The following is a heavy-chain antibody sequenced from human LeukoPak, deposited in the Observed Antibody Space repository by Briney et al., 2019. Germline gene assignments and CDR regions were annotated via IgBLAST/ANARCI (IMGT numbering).Heavy chain of an antibody. D-gene: IGHD4/OR15-4a*01. Sequence: GGSLRLSCAASGFTFSSYGMHWVRQAPGKGLEWVAFIRYDGSNKYYADSVKGRFTISRDNSKNTLYLQMNSLRAEDTAVYYCARDHDYGAALYYFDYWGQGTLVTVSS. CDR3: ARDHDYGAALYYFDY. CDR1: GFTFSSYG. CDR2: IRYDGSNK. V-gene: IGHV3-30*02. J-gene: IGHJ4*02.